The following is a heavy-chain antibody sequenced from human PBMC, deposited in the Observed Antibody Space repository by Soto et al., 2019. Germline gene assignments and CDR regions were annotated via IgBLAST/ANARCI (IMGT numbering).Heavy chain of an antibody. J-gene: IGHJ6*02. CDR2: IWYDGSNK. Sequence: QVQLVESGGGVVQPGGSLRLSCTTSGFTFNTYGMHWVRQAPGKGLEWVAIIWYDGSNKYYADSVKGRFTISRDNSKNTLYLQMNSLRAEDTALYYCARGDCTGAYCYSWPFNYGVDVWGQGTTVTVS. CDR3: ARGDCTGAYCYSWPFNYGVDV. V-gene: IGHV3-33*08. CDR1: GFTFNTYG. D-gene: IGHD2-21*02.